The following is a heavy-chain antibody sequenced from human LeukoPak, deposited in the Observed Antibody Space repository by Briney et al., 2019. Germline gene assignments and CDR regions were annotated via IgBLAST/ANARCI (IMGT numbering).Heavy chain of an antibody. V-gene: IGHV1-8*01. D-gene: IGHD3-16*02. Sequence: ASVTVSCTASGYTFTSYDINWVRQATGQGLEWMGWMNPNSGNTGYAQKFQGRVTMTRNTSISTAYMELSSLRSEDTAVYYCARAAAFGGVITNHWGQGTLVTVSS. CDR3: ARAAAFGGVITNH. CDR2: MNPNSGNT. J-gene: IGHJ4*02. CDR1: GYTFTSYD.